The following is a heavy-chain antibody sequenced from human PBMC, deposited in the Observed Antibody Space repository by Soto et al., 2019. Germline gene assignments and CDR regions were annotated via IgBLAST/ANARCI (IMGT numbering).Heavy chain of an antibody. J-gene: IGHJ4*02. CDR3: ARSGYSYGPNPLLY. V-gene: IGHV4-31*03. CDR2: IYYSGST. CDR1: GGSISSGGYY. Sequence: QVQLQKSGPGLVKPSQTLSLTCTVSGGSISSGGYYWSWIRQHPEKGLEWIGYIYYSGSTYYNPSRKSRVTISVDTSKNQFSLKLSSVTASDTAVYYCARSGYSYGPNPLLYWGQGTLVTVST. D-gene: IGHD5-18*01.